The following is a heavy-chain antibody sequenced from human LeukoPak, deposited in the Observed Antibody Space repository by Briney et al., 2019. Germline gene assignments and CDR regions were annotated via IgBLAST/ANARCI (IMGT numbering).Heavy chain of an antibody. CDR3: ARVVSRLEGLGSNIAWPYYYYEVDV. CDR2: ISYDGSIE. CDR1: GFFFIKNG. D-gene: IGHD3-3*01. J-gene: IGHJ6*02. V-gene: IGHV3-30*03. Sequence: GGSLRLSCTGSGFFFIKNGMHWVRQAPGKGLEWVAGISYDGSIEYYTDSVKGRFTISRDNSKNTLHLQMNSLRPEDTAVFYCARVVSRLEGLGSNIAWPYYYYEVDVWGQGTTVTVSS.